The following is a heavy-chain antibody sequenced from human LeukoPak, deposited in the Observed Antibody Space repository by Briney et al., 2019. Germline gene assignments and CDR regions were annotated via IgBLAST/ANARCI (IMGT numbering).Heavy chain of an antibody. D-gene: IGHD1-26*01. CDR3: ATDSGSYYGLIDY. Sequence: ASVKVSCKASEYTFTGYYMHWVRQAPGQGLEWMGWINTNSGGTNYAQKFQGRVTMTRDTSISTAYMELSRLRSDDTAVYYCATDSGSYYGLIDYWGQGTLVTVSS. CDR2: INTNSGGT. J-gene: IGHJ4*02. V-gene: IGHV1-2*02. CDR1: EYTFTGYY.